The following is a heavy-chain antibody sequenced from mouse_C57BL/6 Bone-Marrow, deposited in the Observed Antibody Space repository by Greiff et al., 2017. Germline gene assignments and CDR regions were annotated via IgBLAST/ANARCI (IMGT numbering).Heavy chain of an antibody. CDR3: ARYDYGSSLDY. D-gene: IGHD1-1*01. CDR1: GYSFTDYN. J-gene: IGHJ2*01. Sequence: EVKLVESGPELVKPGASVKISCKASGYSFTDYNMNWVKQSNGKSLEWIGVINPNYGPTSYNQKFKGKATLTVDQSSSTAYRQLNSLTSEDSAVYYCARYDYGSSLDYWGQGTTLTVSS. V-gene: IGHV1-39*01. CDR2: INPNYGPT.